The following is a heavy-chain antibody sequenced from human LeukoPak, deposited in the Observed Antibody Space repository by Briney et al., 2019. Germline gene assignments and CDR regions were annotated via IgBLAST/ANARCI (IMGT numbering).Heavy chain of an antibody. CDR1: GGSFSGYY. Sequence: LETLSLTCAVYGGSFSGYYWSWIRQPPGKGLEWIGEINHSGSTNYNPSLKSRVTISVDTSKNQSSLKLSSVTAADTAVYYCARDSYDSSGYSAEYFQHWGQGTLVTVSS. D-gene: IGHD3-22*01. CDR3: ARDSYDSSGYSAEYFQH. J-gene: IGHJ1*01. V-gene: IGHV4-34*01. CDR2: INHSGST.